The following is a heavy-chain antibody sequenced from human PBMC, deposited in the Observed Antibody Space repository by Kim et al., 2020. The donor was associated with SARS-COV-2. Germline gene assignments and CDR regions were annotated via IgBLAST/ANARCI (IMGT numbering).Heavy chain of an antibody. D-gene: IGHD4-4*01. CDR1: GFTFSSYE. V-gene: IGHV3-48*03. CDR3: ARDSGDYKWDWFDP. Sequence: GGSLRLSCAASGFTFSSYEMNWVRQAPGKGLEWVSYISSSGSTIYYADSVKGRFTISRDNAKKSLYLQMNSLRAEDTAVYYCARDSGDYKWDWFDPWGQGTLVTVSS. J-gene: IGHJ5*02. CDR2: ISSSGSTI.